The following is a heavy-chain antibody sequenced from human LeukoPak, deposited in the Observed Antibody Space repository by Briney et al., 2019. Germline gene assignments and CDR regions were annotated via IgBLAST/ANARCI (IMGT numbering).Heavy chain of an antibody. Sequence: SETLSLTCTVSGGSINSYYWSWIRQPPGKGLEWIGYIYYSGSTNYNPSLKSRVTISVDTSKNQFSLKLSSVTAADTAVYYCARGAPYYYDSSGYLFDCWGQGTLVTVSS. V-gene: IGHV4-59*01. CDR3: ARGAPYYYDSSGYLFDC. CDR1: GGSINSYY. D-gene: IGHD3-22*01. J-gene: IGHJ4*02. CDR2: IYYSGST.